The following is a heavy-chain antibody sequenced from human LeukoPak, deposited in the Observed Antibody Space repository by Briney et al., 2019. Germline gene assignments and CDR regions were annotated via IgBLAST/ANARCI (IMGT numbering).Heavy chain of an antibody. CDR3: ARGVPYCSSTSCYDIFDY. CDR2: INHSGST. Sequence: GSLRLSCAASGFTVSSYYWSWIRQPPGKGLEWIGEINHSGSTNYNPSLKSRVTISVDTSENQFSLKLSSVTAADTAVYYCARGVPYCSSTSCYDIFDYWGQGTLVTVSS. CDR1: GFTVSSYY. V-gene: IGHV4-34*01. D-gene: IGHD2-2*01. J-gene: IGHJ4*02.